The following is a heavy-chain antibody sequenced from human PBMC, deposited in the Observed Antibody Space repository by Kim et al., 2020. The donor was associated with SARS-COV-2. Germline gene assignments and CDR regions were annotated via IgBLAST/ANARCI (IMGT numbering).Heavy chain of an antibody. J-gene: IGHJ6*02. CDR2: LYYSGIT. CDR3: ARLGGGSPYYYYGLDV. D-gene: IGHD3-16*01. CDR1: GGSISGYY. Sequence: SETLSLTCTVSGGSISGYYWSWIRQPPGKGLEWIGYLYYSGITEYSPSLKSRVTISLDTSKNQFSLKVKSVTAADTAVYYCARLGGGSPYYYYGLDVWGQGTTVTVS. V-gene: IGHV4-59*08.